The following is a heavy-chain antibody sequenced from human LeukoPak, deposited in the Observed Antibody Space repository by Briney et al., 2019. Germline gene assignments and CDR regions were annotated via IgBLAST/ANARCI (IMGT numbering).Heavy chain of an antibody. CDR1: GYTFTSYY. CDR3: AGETGITGTLYYYYMDV. V-gene: IGHV1-69*13. CDR2: IIPIFGTA. D-gene: IGHD1-20*01. J-gene: IGHJ6*03. Sequence: SVKVSCKASGYTFTSYYMHWVRQAPGQGLEWMGGIIPIFGTANYAQKFQGRVTITADESTSTAYMELSSLRSEDTAVYYCAGETGITGTLYYYYMDVWGKGTTVTVSS.